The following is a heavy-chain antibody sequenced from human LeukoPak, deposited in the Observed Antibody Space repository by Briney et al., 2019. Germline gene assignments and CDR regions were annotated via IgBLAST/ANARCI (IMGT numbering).Heavy chain of an antibody. J-gene: IGHJ4*02. Sequence: PGGSLRLSCAASGFTFSDYYMSWIRQAPGKGLEWVSYISSSGSTIYYADSVKGRFTISRDNAKNSLYLQMNSLRAEDTAVYYCARDPRGGPSIIAAAGTDYFDYWGQGTLVTVSS. CDR1: GFTFSDYY. D-gene: IGHD6-13*01. V-gene: IGHV3-11*01. CDR2: ISSSGSTI. CDR3: ARDPRGGPSIIAAAGTDYFDY.